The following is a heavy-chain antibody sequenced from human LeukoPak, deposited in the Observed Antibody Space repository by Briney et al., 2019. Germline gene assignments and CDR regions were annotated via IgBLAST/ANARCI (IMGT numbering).Heavy chain of an antibody. CDR3: AKYIDTQH. Sequence: PGGSLRLSCEASGCIFSSYAMSWVRQAPGKGLEWVSAISGSGGTTYYADSVKGRFTISRDNSKNTLYLQMSSLRAEDTAVYYCAKYIDTQHWGQGTLVTVSS. V-gene: IGHV3-23*01. D-gene: IGHD5-12*01. J-gene: IGHJ4*02. CDR1: GCIFSSYA. CDR2: ISGSGGTT.